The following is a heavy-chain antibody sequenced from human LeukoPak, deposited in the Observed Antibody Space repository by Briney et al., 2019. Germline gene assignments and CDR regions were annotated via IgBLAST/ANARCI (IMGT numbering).Heavy chain of an antibody. V-gene: IGHV3-30*04. CDR1: GFTFSSYA. J-gene: IGHJ6*02. Sequence: GGSLRLSCAASGFTFSSYAMHWVRQAPGKGLEWVAVISYDGSNKYYADSVKGRFTISRDNSKNTLYLQMNSLRAEDTAVYYCAKEPNYCSSTSCYSSYYYGMDVWGQGTTVTVSS. D-gene: IGHD2-2*01. CDR3: AKEPNYCSSTSCYSSYYYGMDV. CDR2: ISYDGSNK.